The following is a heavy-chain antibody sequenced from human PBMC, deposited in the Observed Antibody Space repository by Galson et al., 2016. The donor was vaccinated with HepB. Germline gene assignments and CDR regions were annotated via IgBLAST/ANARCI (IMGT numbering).Heavy chain of an antibody. J-gene: IGHJ5*02. CDR1: GFTFSTFG. Sequence: SLRLSCAASGFTFSTFGMHWFRQAPGKGLDWVAVTSFDGSDNYYADSVKGRFTISRDNSKNTLYLQMNSLRPEDTAVYYCAKELDIQTKPSAYGWFEPWGQGTLVFVSS. CDR2: TSFDGSDN. D-gene: IGHD4-17*01. V-gene: IGHV3-30*18. CDR3: AKELDIQTKPSAYGWFEP.